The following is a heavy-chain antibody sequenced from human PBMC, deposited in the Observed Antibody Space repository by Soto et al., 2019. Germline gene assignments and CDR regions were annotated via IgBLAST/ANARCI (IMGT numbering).Heavy chain of an antibody. Sequence: EVQLVESGGGLVKPWGSLRLSCTASGFTFNTYNMNWVRQAPGRGLEWVSSISSSTTHILYADSVKGRVTISRDNGKNSLYLQMNSLRAEDTAVYYCARDLQMATIRGGDYWGQGTQVTVSS. CDR3: ARDLQMATIRGGDY. V-gene: IGHV3-21*02. CDR1: GFTFNTYN. J-gene: IGHJ4*02. D-gene: IGHD5-12*01. CDR2: ISSSTTHI.